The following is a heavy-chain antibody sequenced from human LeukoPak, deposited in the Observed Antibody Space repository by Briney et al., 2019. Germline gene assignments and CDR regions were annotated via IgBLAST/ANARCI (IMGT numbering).Heavy chain of an antibody. CDR3: ARGYCSGGSCLAAIPYYFDY. V-gene: IGHV4-61*05. D-gene: IGHD2-15*01. CDR2: IYYSGST. J-gene: IGHJ4*02. Sequence: SETLSLTCTVSGGSISSSSYYWGWIRQPPGKGLECIGYIYYSGSTNYNPSPKSRVTISVDTSKNQFSLKLSSVTAADTAVYYCARGYCSGGSCLAAIPYYFDYWGQGTLVTVSS. CDR1: GGSISSSSYY.